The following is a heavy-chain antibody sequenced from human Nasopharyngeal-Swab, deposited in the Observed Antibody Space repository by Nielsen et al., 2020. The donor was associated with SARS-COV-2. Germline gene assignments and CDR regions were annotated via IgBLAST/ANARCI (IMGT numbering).Heavy chain of an antibody. CDR1: GASFTGIF. Sequence: GSLRLSCTYNGASFTGIFWNWVRQPPGKGLEWIGEVSHSGTATYNPSLTGRVTISLDTAWSQFSLRLSSLSDADTAVYFCARGGQDNALDVWDQGTKVAVSS. CDR2: VSHSGTA. J-gene: IGHJ6*02. D-gene: IGHD1-1*01. V-gene: IGHV4-34*01. CDR3: ARGGQDNALDV.